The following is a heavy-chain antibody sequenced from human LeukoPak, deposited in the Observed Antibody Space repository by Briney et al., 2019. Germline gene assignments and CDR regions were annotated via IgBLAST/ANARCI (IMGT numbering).Heavy chain of an antibody. D-gene: IGHD2-21*01. CDR3: AKDFRIGYSAHFDY. CDR2: IYENGGTT. J-gene: IGHJ4*02. CDR1: GFTFRSHA. Sequence: GGSLRLSCVGSGFTFRSHAMSWFRQAPEKGLEFVSGIYENGGTTYYADSVKGRFSISRDNSKNTLYLQMDSLRGEDTAVYYCAKDFRIGYSAHFDYWGQGALVTVSS. V-gene: IGHV3-23*01.